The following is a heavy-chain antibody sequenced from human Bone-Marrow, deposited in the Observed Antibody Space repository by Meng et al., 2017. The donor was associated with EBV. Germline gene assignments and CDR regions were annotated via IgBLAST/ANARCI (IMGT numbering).Heavy chain of an antibody. CDR3: ARGRGYSSPNFDY. D-gene: IGHD6-13*01. V-gene: IGHV4-34*01. CDR2: INHSGST. J-gene: IGHJ4*02. Sequence: HVQLQQWGAGLLKPSETLSLTCAVYGGSFSGYYWSWIRQPPGKGLEWIGEINHSGSTNYNPSLKSRVTISVDTSKNQFSLKLSSVTAADTAVYYCARGRGYSSPNFDYWGQGTLVTVSS. CDR1: GGSFSGYY.